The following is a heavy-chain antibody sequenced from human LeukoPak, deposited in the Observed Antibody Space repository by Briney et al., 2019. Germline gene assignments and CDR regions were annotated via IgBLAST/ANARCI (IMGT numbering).Heavy chain of an antibody. Sequence: GGSLRLSCAASGFTFSSYTMTWVRQAPGKGLEWVSSISSSSRYIYYADSVKGRFTISRDNANNSLYLQMNSLRAEDTAVYYCARDTTAPLTTSLGYFTYWGQGTLVTVSS. D-gene: IGHD4-17*01. CDR1: GFTFSSYT. J-gene: IGHJ4*02. CDR2: ISSSSRYI. CDR3: ARDTTAPLTTSLGYFTY. V-gene: IGHV3-21*01.